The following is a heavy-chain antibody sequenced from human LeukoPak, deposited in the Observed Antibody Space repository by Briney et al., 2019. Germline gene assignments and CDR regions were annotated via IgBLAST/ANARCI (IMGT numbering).Heavy chain of an antibody. CDR3: ANGPWGYSYGPPGMDV. D-gene: IGHD5-18*01. V-gene: IGHV3-30*18. J-gene: IGHJ6*02. CDR1: GFTFSSYG. CDR2: ISYDGSNK. Sequence: GGSLRLSCAAYGFTFSSYGMHWVRQAPGKGLEWVAVISYDGSNKYYADSVKGRFTISRDNSKNTLYLQINSLRAEDTAVYYCANGPWGYSYGPPGMDVWGQGTTVTVSS.